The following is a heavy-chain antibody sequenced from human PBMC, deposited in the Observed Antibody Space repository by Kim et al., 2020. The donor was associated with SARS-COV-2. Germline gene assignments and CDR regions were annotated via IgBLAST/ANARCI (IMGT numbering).Heavy chain of an antibody. J-gene: IGHJ6*02. Sequence: ASVKVSCKASGYTFTSYAMHWVRQAPGQRLEWMGWINAGNGNTKYSQKFQGRVTITRDTSASTAYMELSSLRSEDTAVYYCARTVDYDFWSGSGYYYGMDVWGQGTTVTVSS. V-gene: IGHV1-3*01. D-gene: IGHD3-3*01. CDR2: INAGNGNT. CDR3: ARTVDYDFWSGSGYYYGMDV. CDR1: GYTFTSYA.